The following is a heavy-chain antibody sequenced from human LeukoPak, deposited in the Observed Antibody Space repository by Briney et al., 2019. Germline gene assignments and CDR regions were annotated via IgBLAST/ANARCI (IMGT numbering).Heavy chain of an antibody. CDR2: IWYDGSNK. D-gene: IGHD2-21*01. J-gene: IGHJ6*02. CDR3: ARARIAYYYGMDV. CDR1: GFTFSSYG. V-gene: IGHV3-33*01. Sequence: GRSLRLSCAASGFTFSSYGMHWVRQAPGKGLEWVAVIWYDGSNKYYADSVKGRFTISRDNSKNTLYLQMNSLRAEDTAAYYCARARIAYYYGMDVWGQGTTVTVSS.